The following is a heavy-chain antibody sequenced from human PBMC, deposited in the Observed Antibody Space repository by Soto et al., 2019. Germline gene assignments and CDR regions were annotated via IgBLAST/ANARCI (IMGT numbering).Heavy chain of an antibody. D-gene: IGHD4-17*01. J-gene: IGHJ4*02. V-gene: IGHV4-4*02. Sequence: NPSETLSLTCAVSGDSISSSFWWSWVRQPPGKGLEWIGEIYHTESTVYNPSLKSRVTISVDKSKNQFSLNLDSVTAADTAVYYCARHDFGTFDYWGRGIMVTVYS. CDR1: GDSISSSFW. CDR3: ARHDFGTFDY. CDR2: IYHTEST.